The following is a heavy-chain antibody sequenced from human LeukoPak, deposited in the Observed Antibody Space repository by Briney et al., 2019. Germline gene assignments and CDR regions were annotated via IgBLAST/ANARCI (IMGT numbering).Heavy chain of an antibody. Sequence: GASVKVSCKASGYTFTGYYMHWVRQAPGQGLEWMGWINPNSGGTNYAQKFQGWVTMTRDTSISTAYMELSRLRSDDTAVYYCARDFSTIFTRGNGFAPWGQGTLVTVSS. J-gene: IGHJ5*02. CDR1: GYTFTGYY. CDR3: ARDFSTIFTRGNGFAP. CDR2: INPNSGGT. D-gene: IGHD3-9*01. V-gene: IGHV1-2*04.